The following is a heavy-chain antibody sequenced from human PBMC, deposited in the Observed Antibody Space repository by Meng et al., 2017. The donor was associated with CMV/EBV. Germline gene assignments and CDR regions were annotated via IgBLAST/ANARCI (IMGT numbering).Heavy chain of an antibody. V-gene: IGHV4-59*01. CDR1: GGSISSCY. J-gene: IGHJ3*02. D-gene: IGHD3-22*01. CDR3: ARRTMIDAFDI. CDR2: IYYSGST. Sequence: GSLRLSCTVSGGSISSCYWSWIRQPPGKGLEWIGYIYYSGSTNYNPSLKSRVTISVDTSKNQFSLKLSSVTAADTAVYYCARRTMIDAFDIWGQGTMVTVSS.